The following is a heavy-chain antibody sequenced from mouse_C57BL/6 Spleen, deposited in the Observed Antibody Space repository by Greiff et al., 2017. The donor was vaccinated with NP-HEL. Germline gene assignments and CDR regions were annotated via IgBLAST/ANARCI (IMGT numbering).Heavy chain of an antibody. D-gene: IGHD4-1*01. CDR1: GYTFTSYW. J-gene: IGHJ2*01. V-gene: IGHV1-72*01. CDR3: ARRRLGDFDY. CDR2: IDPNSGGT. Sequence: QVQLQQPGAELVKPGASVKLSCKASGYTFTSYWMHWVKQRPGRGLEWIGRIDPNSGGTKYNEKFKSKATLTVDKPSSTAYMQLRRLTSEDSAVYYVARRRLGDFDYWGQGTTLTVSS.